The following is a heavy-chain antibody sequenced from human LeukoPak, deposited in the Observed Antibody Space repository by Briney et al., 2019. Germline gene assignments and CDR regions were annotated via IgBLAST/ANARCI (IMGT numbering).Heavy chain of an antibody. J-gene: IGHJ4*02. D-gene: IGHD6-13*01. Sequence: SQTLSLTCTVSRGSISSGRYYWSWIRQHPGKGLEWIGFIYYSGSTYYNPSLKSRVTISIDTSKNQFSLKLSSVTAADTAVYYCARGGAAAGQIADYWGQGTLVTVSS. CDR3: ARGGAAAGQIADY. CDR1: RGSISSGRYY. CDR2: IYYSGST. V-gene: IGHV4-31*03.